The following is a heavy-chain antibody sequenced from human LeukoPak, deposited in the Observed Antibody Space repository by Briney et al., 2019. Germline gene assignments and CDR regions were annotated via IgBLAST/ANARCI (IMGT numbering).Heavy chain of an antibody. V-gene: IGHV4-39*07. Sequence: SETPSHTCTVSGGSSSSSSYYWGWIRQPPGKRLEWIGSIYYSGSTYYNPSLKSRVTISVDTSKNQFSMKLSSVTAADTAVYYCARDHGIVLVTRDWFDPWGQGTLVPVAS. CDR2: IYYSGST. CDR1: GGSSSSSSYY. J-gene: IGHJ5*02. D-gene: IGHD3-22*01. CDR3: ARDHGIVLVTRDWFDP.